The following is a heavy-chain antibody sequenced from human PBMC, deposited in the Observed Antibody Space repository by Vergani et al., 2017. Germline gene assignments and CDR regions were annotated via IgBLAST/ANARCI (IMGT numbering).Heavy chain of an antibody. J-gene: IGHJ4*02. V-gene: IGHV1-2*04. CDR2: INPNSGGT. CDR1: GYTFTGYY. CDR3: ARSAAIAARLCYFDY. Sequence: QVQLVQSGAEVKKPGASVKVSCKASGYTFTGYYMHWVRQAPGQGLEWMGWINPNSGGTNYAQKFQGWVTMTRDTSISTAYMELSRLRSYDTAVYYCARSAAIAARLCYFDYWGQGTLVTVSS. D-gene: IGHD6-6*01.